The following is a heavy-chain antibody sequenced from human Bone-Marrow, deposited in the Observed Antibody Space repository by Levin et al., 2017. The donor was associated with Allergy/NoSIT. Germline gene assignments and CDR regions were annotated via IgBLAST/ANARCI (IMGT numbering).Heavy chain of an antibody. CDR1: GGSISSGGYY. CDR2: IYYSGST. V-gene: IGHV4-31*03. D-gene: IGHD5-12*01. J-gene: IGHJ4*02. Sequence: SETLSLTCTVSGGSISSGGYYWSWIRQHPGTGLEWIGYIYYSGSTYYNPSLQSRLTISVDTSKNQFSLKLTSVTGADTAVYYCARLLKYSGYDWLDYWGQGTLVTVSS. CDR3: ARLLKYSGYDWLDY.